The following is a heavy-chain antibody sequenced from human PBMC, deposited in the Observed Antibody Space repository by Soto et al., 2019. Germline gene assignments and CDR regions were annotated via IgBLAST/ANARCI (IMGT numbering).Heavy chain of an antibody. CDR3: ARDWQQRASYYYGMDV. J-gene: IGHJ6*02. CDR1: GYTFTSYG. V-gene: IGHV1-18*01. D-gene: IGHD6-13*01. CDR2: ISAYNGNT. Sequence: QVQLVQSGAEVKKPGASVKVSCKASGYTFTSYGISWVRQAPGQGLEWMGWISAYNGNTNYAQKLQGRVTMTTDTAKTTADMELRSLRSDDTAVYYCARDWQQRASYYYGMDVWGQGTTVTVSS.